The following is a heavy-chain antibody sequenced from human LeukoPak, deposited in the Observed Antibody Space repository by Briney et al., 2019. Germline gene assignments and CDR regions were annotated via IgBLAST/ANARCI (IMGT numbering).Heavy chain of an antibody. J-gene: IGHJ4*02. CDR3: AKDLEAYYYDSSGYYWIGGEIDY. D-gene: IGHD3-22*01. CDR1: GFTFSSYA. Sequence: GRSLRLSCAASGFTFSSYAMSWVRQAPGKGLEWVSAISGSGGSTYYADSVKGRFTISRDNSKNTLYLQMNSLRAEDTAVYYCAKDLEAYYYDSSGYYWIGGEIDYRGQGTLVTVSS. CDR2: ISGSGGST. V-gene: IGHV3-23*01.